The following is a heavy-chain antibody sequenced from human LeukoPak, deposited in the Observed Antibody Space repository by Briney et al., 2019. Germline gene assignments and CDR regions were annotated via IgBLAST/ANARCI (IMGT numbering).Heavy chain of an antibody. V-gene: IGHV1-46*01. CDR1: GYTFTSYY. J-gene: IGHJ4*02. Sequence: ASVKVSCKASGYTFTSYYMHWVRQAPGQGLEWMGIINPSGGSTSYAQKFQGRVTVTRDTSTSTVYMELSSLRSEDTAVYYCARELEAGDTAMAKDYWGQGTLVTVSS. CDR2: INPSGGST. D-gene: IGHD5-18*01. CDR3: ARELEAGDTAMAKDY.